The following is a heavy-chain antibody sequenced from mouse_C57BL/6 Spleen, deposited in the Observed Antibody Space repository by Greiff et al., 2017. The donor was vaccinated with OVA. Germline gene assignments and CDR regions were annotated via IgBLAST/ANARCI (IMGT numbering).Heavy chain of an antibody. D-gene: IGHD1-1*01. CDR1: GYTFTSYW. V-gene: IGHV1-53*01. CDR3: ATPQPPSYYYGSSPYAMDY. CDR2: INPSNGGT. J-gene: IGHJ4*01. Sequence: QVQLQQPGTELVKPGASVKLSCKASGYTFTSYWMHWVKQRPGQGLEWIGNINPSNGGTNYNEKFKSKATLTADKSSSTAYMQLSSLTSEDSAVYYCATPQPPSYYYGSSPYAMDYWGQGTSVTVSS.